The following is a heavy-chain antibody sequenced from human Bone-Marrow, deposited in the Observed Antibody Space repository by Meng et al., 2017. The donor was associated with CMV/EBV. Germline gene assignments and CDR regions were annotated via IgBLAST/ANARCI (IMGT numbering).Heavy chain of an antibody. V-gene: IGHV4-38-2*02. CDR1: GYSISSGYY. J-gene: IGHJ6*02. CDR3: ARVVVVPAASSHYYYGMDV. D-gene: IGHD2-2*01. Sequence: SETLSLTCTVSGYSISSGYYWGWIRQPPGKGLEWIGSIYHSGSTYYNPSLKSRVTISVDTSKNQFSLKLSSVTAADTAAYYCARVVVVPAASSHYYYGMDVWGQGTTVTVSS. CDR2: IYHSGST.